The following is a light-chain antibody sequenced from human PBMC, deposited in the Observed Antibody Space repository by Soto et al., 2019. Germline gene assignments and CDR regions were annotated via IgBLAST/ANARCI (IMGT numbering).Light chain of an antibody. CDR3: QQYNSYPWT. CDR2: DAS. V-gene: IGKV1-5*01. Sequence: DIQMTQSPSTLSASVGDRVTITCRASQSISRWLDWYQQKSGKAPKFLIYDASSLESGVPSRFSGSGSGTEFTLTISTLQPDDFATYYCQQYNSYPWTFGQGTKVDIK. CDR1: QSISRW. J-gene: IGKJ1*01.